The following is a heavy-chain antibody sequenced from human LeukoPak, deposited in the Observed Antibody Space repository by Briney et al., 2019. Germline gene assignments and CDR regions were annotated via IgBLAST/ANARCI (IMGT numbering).Heavy chain of an antibody. CDR2: ITASGDHT. J-gene: IGHJ3*02. CDR3: ARGPHTSSWYKHAFDI. CDR1: RFTFSNFA. Sequence: PGGSLRLSCAASRFTFSNFAMSWVRQAPGKGLEWVSTITASGDHTHYTDSVKGRFTISRDNSKNTLYLQMSSLRSDDTAVYYCARGPHTSSWYKHAFDIWAQGTMVTVSS. V-gene: IGHV3-23*01. D-gene: IGHD6-13*01.